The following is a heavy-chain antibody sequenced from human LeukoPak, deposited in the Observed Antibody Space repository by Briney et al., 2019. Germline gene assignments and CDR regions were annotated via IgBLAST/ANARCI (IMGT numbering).Heavy chain of an antibody. J-gene: IGHJ3*02. CDR1: GFTFSSYA. V-gene: IGHV3-23*01. CDR3: AKDPRSYYYDSSGFAFDI. D-gene: IGHD3-22*01. Sequence: GGSLRLSCAASGFTFSSYAMSWVRQAPGKGLEWAPAISGSGGSTYYADSVKGRFTISRDNSKNTLYLQMNSLRAEDTAVYYCAKDPRSYYYDSSGFAFDIWGQGTMVTVSS. CDR2: ISGSGGST.